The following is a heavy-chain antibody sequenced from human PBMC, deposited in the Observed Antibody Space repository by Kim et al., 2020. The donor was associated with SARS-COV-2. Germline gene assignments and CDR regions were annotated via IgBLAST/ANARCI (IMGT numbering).Heavy chain of an antibody. Sequence: KGRFTISRDNSKNTLYLQRNSLRDEDTAVYYCAKHPYYDILTGYYYYGMDVWGQGTTVTVSS. V-gene: IGHV3-23*01. CDR3: AKHPYYDILTGYYYYGMDV. D-gene: IGHD3-9*01. J-gene: IGHJ6*02.